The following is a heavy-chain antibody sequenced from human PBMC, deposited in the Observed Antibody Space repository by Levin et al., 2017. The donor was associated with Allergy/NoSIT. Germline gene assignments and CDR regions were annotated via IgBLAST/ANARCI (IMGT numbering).Heavy chain of an antibody. CDR1: GASISRSHW. CDR3: ARDPERFGGFDS. D-gene: IGHD4-23*01. V-gene: IGHV4-4*02. J-gene: IGHJ4*02. Sequence: SETLSLTCAVSGASISRSHWWSWVRQSPGKGLEWIGEIYRGESSDYNPSLTSRVSISVDLSQNQFSLRLASVTAADPAFYYCARDPERFGGFDSWGQGILVTVSS. CDR2: IYRGESS.